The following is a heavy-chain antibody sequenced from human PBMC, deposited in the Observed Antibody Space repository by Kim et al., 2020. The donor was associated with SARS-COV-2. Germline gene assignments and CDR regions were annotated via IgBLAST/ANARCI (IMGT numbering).Heavy chain of an antibody. CDR3: AGEAAAGFPFDY. D-gene: IGHD6-13*01. Sequence: NYNPCLRSLVTLSGDTSKNQFSLKLSSMTAADTAVYYCAGEAAAGFPFDYWGQGTLVSVSS. J-gene: IGHJ4*02. V-gene: IGHV4-4*07.